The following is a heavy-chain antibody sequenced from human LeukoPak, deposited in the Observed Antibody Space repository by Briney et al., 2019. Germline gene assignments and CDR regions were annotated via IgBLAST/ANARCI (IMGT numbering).Heavy chain of an antibody. Sequence: ASVKVSCKASGYTFTGYYVHWVRQAPGQGLEWMGWINPNSDTNYAQKFQGRVTMTRDTSISTADMELNSLRSDDTGVYYCARDRGGNSFDFWGQGTLVTVSS. CDR2: INPNSDT. V-gene: IGHV1-2*02. CDR1: GYTFTGYY. CDR3: ARDRGGNSFDF. D-gene: IGHD4-23*01. J-gene: IGHJ4*02.